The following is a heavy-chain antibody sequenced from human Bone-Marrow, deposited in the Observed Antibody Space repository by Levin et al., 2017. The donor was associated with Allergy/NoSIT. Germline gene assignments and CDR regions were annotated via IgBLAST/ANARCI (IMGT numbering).Heavy chain of an antibody. V-gene: IGHV3-23*01. CDR3: ARQPGITEDGAVMDY. Sequence: GESLKISCAASGFTFNNFAMNWVRQAPGKGLEWVSVISASAGSTYYADSVKGRFTISRDNSKNTLYLQMNSLRAGDTAVYYCARQPGITEDGAVMDYWGQGTLVTVSS. J-gene: IGHJ4*02. CDR2: ISASAGST. D-gene: IGHD6-13*01. CDR1: GFTFNNFA.